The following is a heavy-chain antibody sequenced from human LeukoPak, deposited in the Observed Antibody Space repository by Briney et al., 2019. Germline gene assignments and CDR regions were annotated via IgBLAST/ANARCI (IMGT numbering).Heavy chain of an antibody. Sequence: GESLKISCKGSGYSFTTYWIAWVRQMPGKGLEWMGIIYPGDSDTRYSPSFQGQVTISADKSINTAYLQWSSLKTSDTAMYYCARPGGNGAAYGDFVWDAFDIWGQGTMVTVSS. D-gene: IGHD4-17*01. CDR1: GYSFTTYW. CDR3: ARPGGNGAAYGDFVWDAFDI. CDR2: IYPGDSDT. V-gene: IGHV5-51*01. J-gene: IGHJ3*02.